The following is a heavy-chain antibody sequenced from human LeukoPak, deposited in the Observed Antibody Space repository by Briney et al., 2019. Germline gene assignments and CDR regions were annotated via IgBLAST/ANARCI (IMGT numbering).Heavy chain of an antibody. CDR1: GYTLTELS. CDR2: FDPEDGET. D-gene: IGHD3-9*01. V-gene: IGHV1-24*01. CDR3: ATSRRFFDWLNNAFDT. J-gene: IGHJ3*02. Sequence: GASVKVSCKVSGYTLTELSMHWVRQAPGKGLEWMGGFDPEDGETIYAQKFQGRVTMTEDTSTDTAYMELSSLRSEDTAVYYCATSRRFFDWLNNAFDTWGQGTMVTVSS.